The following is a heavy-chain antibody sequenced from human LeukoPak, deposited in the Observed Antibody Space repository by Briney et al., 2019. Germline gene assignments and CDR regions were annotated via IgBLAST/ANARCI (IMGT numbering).Heavy chain of an antibody. CDR3: ARAGERGAFDI. V-gene: IGHV3-21*01. CDR1: GFTFSSYS. J-gene: IGHJ3*02. CDR2: ISSSSSYI. Sequence: GGSLRLSCAASGFTFSSYSMNWVRQAPGKGLEWVSSISSSSSYIYYADSVRGRFTISRDNARNSLYLQMNSLRAEDTAVYFCARAGERGAFDIWGQGTMVTVSS. D-gene: IGHD3-10*01.